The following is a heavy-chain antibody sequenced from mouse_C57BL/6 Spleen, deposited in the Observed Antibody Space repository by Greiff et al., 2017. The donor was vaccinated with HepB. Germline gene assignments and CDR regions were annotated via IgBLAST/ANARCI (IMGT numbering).Heavy chain of an antibody. CDR3: TRRESVYYYAMDY. Sequence: VQLQQSGAELVRPGASVTLSCKASGYTFTDYEMHWVKQTPVHGLEWIGAIDPETGGTAYNQKFKGKAILTADKSSSTAYMELRSLTSEDSAVYYCTRRESVYYYAMDYWGQGTSVTVSS. CDR2: IDPETGGT. J-gene: IGHJ4*01. CDR1: GYTFTDYE. V-gene: IGHV1-15*01.